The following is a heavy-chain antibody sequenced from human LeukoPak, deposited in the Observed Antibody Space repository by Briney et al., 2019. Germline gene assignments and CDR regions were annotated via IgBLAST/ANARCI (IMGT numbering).Heavy chain of an antibody. CDR2: INHSGST. Sequence: SETLSLTCAVYGGSFSGYYWSWIRQPPGKGLEWIGEINHSGSTNYNPSLKSRVTISVDTSKNQFSLKLSSVTAADTAVYYCARARNIVVVVAAPRRWNAFDIWGQGTMVTVSS. D-gene: IGHD2-15*01. V-gene: IGHV4-34*01. CDR1: GGSFSGYY. J-gene: IGHJ3*02. CDR3: ARARNIVVVVAAPRRWNAFDI.